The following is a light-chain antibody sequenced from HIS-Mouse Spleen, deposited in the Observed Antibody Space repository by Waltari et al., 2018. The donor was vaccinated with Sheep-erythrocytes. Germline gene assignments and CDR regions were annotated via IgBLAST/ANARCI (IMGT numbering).Light chain of an antibody. CDR3: QQYGSSPWM. Sequence: EIVLTQSPGTLSLSPGERATLSCRASQSVSSSYLAWYQQKPGQAPRLLIYGASSRATGIPDRVSGSGSGTDFTLTISRLEPEDFAVYYCQQYGSSPWMFGQGTKVEIK. V-gene: IGKV3-20*01. J-gene: IGKJ1*01. CDR2: GAS. CDR1: QSVSSSY.